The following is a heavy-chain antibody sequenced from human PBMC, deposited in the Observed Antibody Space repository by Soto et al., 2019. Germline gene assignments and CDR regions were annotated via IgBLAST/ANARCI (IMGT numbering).Heavy chain of an antibody. CDR1: GYTFTSYY. CDR3: ARDIGGGEDV. V-gene: IGHV1-46*01. D-gene: IGHD3-16*01. Sequence: GASVKVSCKASGYTFTSYYMHWVRQAPGQGLEWMGIINPSGGSTSYAQKFQGRVTMTRDTSTSTAYMELTSLTSDDTAIYYCARDIGGGEDVWGQGTTVTVSS. J-gene: IGHJ6*02. CDR2: INPSGGST.